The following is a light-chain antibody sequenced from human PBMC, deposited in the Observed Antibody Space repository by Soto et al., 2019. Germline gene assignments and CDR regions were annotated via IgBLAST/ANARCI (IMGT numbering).Light chain of an antibody. J-gene: IGKJ5*01. CDR3: LQYKNSPIT. CDR1: QSISSY. V-gene: IGKV1-17*01. CDR2: AAS. Sequence: DIQMTQSPSYLSASLGDLFTITCRASQSISSYLNWYQQKPGKAPKRLIVAASSLQSGVPSRFSGSGSGTDFTLTISSLQPEDFATYYCLQYKNSPITFGQGTRLEIK.